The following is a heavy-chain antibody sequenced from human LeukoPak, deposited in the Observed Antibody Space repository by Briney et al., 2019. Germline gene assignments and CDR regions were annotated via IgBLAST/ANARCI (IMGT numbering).Heavy chain of an antibody. CDR3: AKDGDYYGSGTKGYYFDY. CDR1: GFTFSSYG. Sequence: GGSLRLSCPASGFTFSSYGMHWVRQAPGKGLEWVAVISYDGSNKYYADSVKGRFTVSRDNSKNTLYLQMNSLRAEDTAVYYCAKDGDYYGSGTKGYYFDYWGQGTLVTVSS. V-gene: IGHV3-30*18. D-gene: IGHD3-10*01. CDR2: ISYDGSNK. J-gene: IGHJ4*02.